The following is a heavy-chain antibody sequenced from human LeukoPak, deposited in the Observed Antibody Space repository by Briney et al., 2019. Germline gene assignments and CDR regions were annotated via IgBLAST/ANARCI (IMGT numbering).Heavy chain of an antibody. CDR2: ISSSSSYI. CDR1: GFTFSSYT. D-gene: IGHD1-26*01. CDR3: ARGQWEQLRGYYFDY. Sequence: GGSLRLSCAASGFTFSSYTMNWVRQAPGKGVEWVSSISSSSSYIYYADSVKGRFTISRDNAKNSLYLQMNSLRAGDTAVYYCARGQWEQLRGYYFDYWGQGTLVTVSS. J-gene: IGHJ4*02. V-gene: IGHV3-21*01.